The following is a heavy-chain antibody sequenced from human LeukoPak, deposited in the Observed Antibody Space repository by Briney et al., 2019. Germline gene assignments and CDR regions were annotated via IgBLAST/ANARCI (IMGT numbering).Heavy chain of an antibody. V-gene: IGHV3-7*01. Sequence: GGSLRLSCAASGFTFSSYWMSWVRQAPGEGLEWVANIKQDGSEKYYVDSVKGRFTISRDNAKNSLYLQMNSLRAEDTAVYYCARDGDIVLMVYAIAFDYWGQGTLVTVSS. CDR1: GFTFSSYW. J-gene: IGHJ4*02. CDR3: ARDGDIVLMVYAIAFDY. D-gene: IGHD2-8*01. CDR2: IKQDGSEK.